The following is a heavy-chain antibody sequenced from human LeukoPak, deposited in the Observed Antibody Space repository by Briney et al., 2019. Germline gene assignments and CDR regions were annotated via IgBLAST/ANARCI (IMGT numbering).Heavy chain of an antibody. CDR1: GYTFTSYY. Sequence: ASVKVSCKASGYTFTSYYMHWVRQAPGQGLEWMGRINPNSGGTNYAQKFQGRVTMTRDTSISTAYMELSRLRSDDTAVYYCARGSREWLLSTFDYWGQGTLVTVSS. CDR2: INPNSGGT. CDR3: ARGSREWLLSTFDY. J-gene: IGHJ4*02. D-gene: IGHD3-3*01. V-gene: IGHV1-2*06.